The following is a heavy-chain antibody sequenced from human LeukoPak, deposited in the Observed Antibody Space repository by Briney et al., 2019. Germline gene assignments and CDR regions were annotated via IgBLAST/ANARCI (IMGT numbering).Heavy chain of an antibody. J-gene: IGHJ4*02. CDR2: INNSGSST. D-gene: IGHD3-22*01. Sequence: GGSLRLSCTASGFTFSNYAMSWVRQAPGKGLEWVSSINNSGSSTYYADSVKGRFTISRDNSKNALYLQMNRLRAEDTAVYYCAKDGVYYDSSGYYSLADYWGQGTLVTVSS. CDR3: AKDGVYYDSSGYYSLADY. CDR1: GFTFSNYA. V-gene: IGHV3-23*01.